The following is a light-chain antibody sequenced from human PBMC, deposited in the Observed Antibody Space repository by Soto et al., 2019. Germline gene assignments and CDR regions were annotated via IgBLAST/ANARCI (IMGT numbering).Light chain of an antibody. CDR1: SSDVGRYNY. J-gene: IGLJ1*01. CDR3: SSFTSSSTFV. Sequence: QSALAQPASVSGSLGQSITISCTGTSSDVGRYNYVSWFQQHPGKVPKLIIYGVSNWPSGVSDRFSGSKSGNTASLTISGLQPEDEADYYCSSFTSSSTFVFGTGTKVTVL. V-gene: IGLV2-14*03. CDR2: GVS.